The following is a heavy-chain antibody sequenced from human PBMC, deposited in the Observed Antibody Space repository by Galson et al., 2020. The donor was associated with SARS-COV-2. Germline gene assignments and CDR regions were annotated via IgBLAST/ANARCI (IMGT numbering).Heavy chain of an antibody. CDR2: IKSGSESGII. CDR3: ATEKGITGVKYIGMDV. CDR1: GFTFTDAW. J-gene: IGHJ6*02. Sequence: GGSLRLSCAASGFTFTDAWMTWVRQAPGKGLEWVGRIKSGSESGIIDYGTPVRGRFTISRDDSKNTLYLQMASVKSDDTAVYYCATEKGITGVKYIGMDVWGQGTTVSVSS. V-gene: IGHV3-15*01. D-gene: IGHD7-27*01.